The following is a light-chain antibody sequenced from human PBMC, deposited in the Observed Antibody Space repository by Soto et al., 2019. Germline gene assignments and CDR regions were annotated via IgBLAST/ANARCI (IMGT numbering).Light chain of an antibody. J-gene: IGLJ3*02. V-gene: IGLV4-69*01. CDR1: TGRSSYV. Sequence: QPVLTQSPSASASLGASVKFTCTLSTGRSSYVVAWHQQQPGKPPRFLLKVDSDGSHLKGDGIPDRFSGSSSGAERHLTISSLQPEDEADYYCQTWGTGMVFGGGTQLT. CDR3: QTWGTGMV. CDR2: VDSDGSH.